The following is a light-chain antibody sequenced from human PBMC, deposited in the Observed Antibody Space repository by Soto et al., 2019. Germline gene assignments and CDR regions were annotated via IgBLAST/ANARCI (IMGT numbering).Light chain of an antibody. CDR3: QERSNVVT. CDR2: DAF. V-gene: IGKV3-11*01. J-gene: IGKJ4*01. Sequence: EIVLTQSPATLSLSPGERATLSCRASQSISTYLAWYQQKPGQTPRLLIDDAFHRAPGIPARFSGSGSGTDFTLSITSLESEDFAVYYCQERSNVVTFGGGTKVEI. CDR1: QSISTY.